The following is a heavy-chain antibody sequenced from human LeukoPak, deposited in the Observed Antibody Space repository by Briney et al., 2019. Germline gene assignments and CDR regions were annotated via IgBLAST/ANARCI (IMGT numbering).Heavy chain of an antibody. J-gene: IGHJ4*02. CDR3: ARHVGQQQLASTFEY. CDR2: IYYSGST. D-gene: IGHD6-13*01. Sequence: PSETLSLTCTVSGGSISSSSYYWGWIRQPPGKGLEWIGSIYYSGSTYYNPSLKSRVTISVDTSKNQFSLKLSSVTAADTAVYYCARHVGQQQLASTFEYWGQGTLVTVSS. CDR1: GGSISSSSYY. V-gene: IGHV4-39*01.